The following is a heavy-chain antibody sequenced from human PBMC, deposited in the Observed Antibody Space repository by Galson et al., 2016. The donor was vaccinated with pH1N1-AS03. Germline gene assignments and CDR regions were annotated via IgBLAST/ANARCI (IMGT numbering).Heavy chain of an antibody. D-gene: IGHD2-15*01. CDR3: AKDKGLGGGSCYQY. CDR2: ISGSGNNT. Sequence: SLRLSCAASGFTFGSFAMSWVRQAPGKGLEWVSAISGSGNNTYYGDSVKGRLTISRDNPKNMLYLQMNSLRAEDTAVYYCAKDKGLGGGSCYQYWGQGTLVTVSS. J-gene: IGHJ4*02. V-gene: IGHV3-23*01. CDR1: GFTFGSFA.